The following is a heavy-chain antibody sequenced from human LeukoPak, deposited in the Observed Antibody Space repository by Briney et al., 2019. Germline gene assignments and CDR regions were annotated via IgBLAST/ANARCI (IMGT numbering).Heavy chain of an antibody. CDR1: GGSISSYY. D-gene: IGHD1-7*01. Sequence: SETLSLTCTVSGGSISSYYWSWIRQPPGKGLEWIGYIYYSGSTNYNPSLKSRVTISVDTSKNQFSLKLSSVTAGDTAVYYCASARELPSLDPTGDYWGQGTLVTVSS. V-gene: IGHV4-59*12. CDR3: ASARELPSLDPTGDY. J-gene: IGHJ4*02. CDR2: IYYSGST.